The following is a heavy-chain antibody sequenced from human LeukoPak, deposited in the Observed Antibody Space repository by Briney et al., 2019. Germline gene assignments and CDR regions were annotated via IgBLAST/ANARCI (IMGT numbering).Heavy chain of an antibody. D-gene: IGHD5-12*01. CDR2: IIPILGIA. J-gene: IGHJ3*02. Sequence: SVKVSCKASGGTFSSYAISWVRQAPGQGLEWMGRIIPILGIANYAQKFQGRVTITADKSTSTAYMELSSLRSDDTAVYYSASSWPSAFDIWGQGTMVTVSS. CDR3: ASSWPSAFDI. V-gene: IGHV1-69*04. CDR1: GGTFSSYA.